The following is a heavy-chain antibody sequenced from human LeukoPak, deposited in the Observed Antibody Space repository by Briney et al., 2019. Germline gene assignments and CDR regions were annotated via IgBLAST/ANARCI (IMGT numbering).Heavy chain of an antibody. CDR3: ARDESKGAVAVFDY. CDR1: GFTFSSYA. V-gene: IGHV3-48*01. J-gene: IGHJ4*02. D-gene: IGHD6-19*01. Sequence: QPGGSLRLSCAASGFTFSSYAMNWVRQAPGKGLEWVSYISSSSSTIYYADSVKGRFTISRDNAKNSLYLQMNSLRAEDTAVYYCARDESKGAVAVFDYWGQGTLVTVSS. CDR2: ISSSSSTI.